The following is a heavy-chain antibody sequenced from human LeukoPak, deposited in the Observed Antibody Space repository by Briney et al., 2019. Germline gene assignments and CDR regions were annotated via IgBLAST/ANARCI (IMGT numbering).Heavy chain of an antibody. CDR3: TRDWRNLGYDY. V-gene: IGHV3-74*01. D-gene: IGHD5-12*01. CDR2: IEGDGNRI. CDR1: GFTFSDYY. J-gene: IGHJ4*02. Sequence: GGSLRLSCAASGFTFSDYYMSWVRQAPGKGLMWVSRIEGDGNRITYADSVKGRFTISRDNAKNTLYLQMNSLRAEDTAVYYCTRDWRNLGYDYWGQGTLVTVSS.